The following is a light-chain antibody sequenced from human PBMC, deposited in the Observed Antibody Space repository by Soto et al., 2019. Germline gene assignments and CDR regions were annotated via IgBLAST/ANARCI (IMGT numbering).Light chain of an antibody. CDR3: QQYGSSPRT. CDR1: QSVSSSY. V-gene: IGKV3-20*01. CDR2: GAS. Sequence: EIVLTQSPGTLSLSPGERATLSCRASQSVSSSYLAWYQQKPGQAPRLLIYGASSRATGIPDRFSGSGSGKYFTLTISRLEPEDFAVDYCQQYGSSPRTFCQGTKVEI. J-gene: IGKJ1*01.